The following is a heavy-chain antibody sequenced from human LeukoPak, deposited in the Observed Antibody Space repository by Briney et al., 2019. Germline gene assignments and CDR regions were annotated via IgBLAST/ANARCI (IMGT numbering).Heavy chain of an antibody. CDR2: INSNTSYI. CDR3: ARESGINNFDY. D-gene: IGHD3-10*01. V-gene: IGHV3-21*01. Sequence: GGSLRLSCAASGFXFNSYNIHWVRQAPGKGLEWVSSINSNTSYIYYADSVKGRFTISRDNAKNSLCLQMNSLRAEDTAVYYCARESGINNFDYWGQGTLVTVSS. J-gene: IGHJ4*02. CDR1: GFXFNSYN.